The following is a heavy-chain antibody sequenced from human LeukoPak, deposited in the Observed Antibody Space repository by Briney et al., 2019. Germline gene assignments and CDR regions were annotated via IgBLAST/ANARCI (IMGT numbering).Heavy chain of an antibody. Sequence: GGSLRLSCAASAFTFSNYGMSWVRQAPGKGLEWVSSITGSSSRTFSADSVKGRFTISRDNSKNTLYLQMNSLRAEDTAVYYCARGRVVVTAQFRAGIDFWGQGTLVTVSS. V-gene: IGHV3-23*01. J-gene: IGHJ4*02. D-gene: IGHD2-21*02. CDR2: ITGSSSRT. CDR1: AFTFSNYG. CDR3: ARGRVVVTAQFRAGIDF.